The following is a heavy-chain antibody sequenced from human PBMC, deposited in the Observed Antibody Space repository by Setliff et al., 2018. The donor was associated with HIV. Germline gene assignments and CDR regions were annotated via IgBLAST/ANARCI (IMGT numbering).Heavy chain of an antibody. V-gene: IGHV4-59*08. CDR3: ARHGGTMVRGVIIYWFDP. CDR2: IYSTGDT. Sequence: SETLSLTCSVSGGSISNFYWSWIRQPPGKGLEWVGHIYSTGDTNYNPSLKSRVTLSADTSKNQLSLSLTSVTAADTAVYYCARHGGTMVRGVIIYWFDPWGQGTLVTVSS. CDR1: GGSISNFY. D-gene: IGHD3-10*01. J-gene: IGHJ5*02.